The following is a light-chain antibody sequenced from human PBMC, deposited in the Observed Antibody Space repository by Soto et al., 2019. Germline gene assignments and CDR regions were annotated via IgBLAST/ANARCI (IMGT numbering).Light chain of an antibody. J-gene: IGLJ3*02. CDR3: CSYAGSRGGDWV. CDR1: SSDVGSYNL. V-gene: IGLV2-23*01. CDR2: EGS. Sequence: QSALTQPASVSGSPGQSITISCTGTSSDVGSYNLVSWYQQHPGKAPKLMIYEGSKRPSGVSNRFSGSKSGNTASLTISGLQAEDEDVCYCCSYAGSRGGDWVFGGGTQLTVL.